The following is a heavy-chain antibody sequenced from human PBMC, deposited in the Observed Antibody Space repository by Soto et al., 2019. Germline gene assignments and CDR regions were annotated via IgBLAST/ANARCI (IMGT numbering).Heavy chain of an antibody. CDR2: INPRGGST. D-gene: IGHD5-18*01. V-gene: IGHV1-46*01. CDR1: GYTFTRYF. J-gene: IGHJ5*02. Sequence: QVHLVQSGAEVKKPGASASVSCRASGYTFTRYFIHWMRQAPGQGPEWMGIINPRGGSTTYAQKFQGRVTLTVDTSTSTVYMELNRLTSEDTAVYYCARARGYIYGPAFDPWGQGTLVIVSS. CDR3: ARARGYIYGPAFDP.